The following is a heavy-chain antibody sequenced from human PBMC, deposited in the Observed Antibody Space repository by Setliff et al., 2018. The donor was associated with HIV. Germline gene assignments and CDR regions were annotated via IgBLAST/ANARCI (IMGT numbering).Heavy chain of an antibody. J-gene: IGHJ6*02. Sequence: PSETLSLTCSIYGGSLNYYYWSWLRQSPGKGLEWIGEVFDSGSVNYNPSLKSRVTISVDTSKKEFSLKLASVTAADTAVYFCARGRDCDSSKCLRRYYYNYGLDVWGQGTTVTVSS. V-gene: IGHV4-34*01. CDR1: GGSLNYYY. CDR2: VFDSGSV. D-gene: IGHD3-22*01. CDR3: ARGRDCDSSKCLRRYYYNYGLDV.